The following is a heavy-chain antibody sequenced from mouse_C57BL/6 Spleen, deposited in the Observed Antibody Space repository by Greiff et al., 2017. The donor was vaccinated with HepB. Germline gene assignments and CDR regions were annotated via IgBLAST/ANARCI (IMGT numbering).Heavy chain of an antibody. CDR2: ISSGSSTI. D-gene: IGHD1-1*01. CDR3: ARNYGSTYYAMDY. J-gene: IGHJ4*01. V-gene: IGHV5-17*01. Sequence: VQLQQSGGGLVKPGGSLKLSCAASGFTFSDYGMHWVRQAPEKGLEWVAYISSGSSTIYYADTVKGRFTISRDNAKNTLFLQMTSLRSEDTAMYYCARNYGSTYYAMDYWGQGTSVTVSS. CDR1: GFTFSDYG.